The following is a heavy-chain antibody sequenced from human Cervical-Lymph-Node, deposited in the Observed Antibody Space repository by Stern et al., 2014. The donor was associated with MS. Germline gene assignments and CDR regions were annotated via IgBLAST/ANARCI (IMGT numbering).Heavy chain of an antibody. V-gene: IGHV1-3*01. J-gene: IGHJ4*02. CDR1: GYTFTSYA. CDR2: ISAGNGHT. D-gene: IGHD5-18*01. CDR3: AREGYSQFDY. Sequence: VQLGESGAEVKKPGASVKVSCKASGYTFTSYAMHWVRQAPGQRPAWMGWISAGNGHTKYSQRFQGRVTITRDTSASTAYMELSSLRSEDTAVYYCAREGYSQFDYWGQGTLVTVSS.